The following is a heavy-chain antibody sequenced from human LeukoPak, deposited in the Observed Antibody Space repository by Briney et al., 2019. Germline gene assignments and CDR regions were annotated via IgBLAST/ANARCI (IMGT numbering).Heavy chain of an antibody. CDR3: ARESETSGWYDY. J-gene: IGHJ4*02. V-gene: IGHV3-43*02. CDR2: ISGDGGST. Sequence: GGSLRLSCAAPGFIFDKYAIHWVRQAPGKGLEWVSLISGDGGSTFYADSVRGRFTISRDNTRKSPSLQMSSLRSEDTALYYCARESETSGWYDYWGQGTLVTVSS. D-gene: IGHD6-19*01. CDR1: GFIFDKYA.